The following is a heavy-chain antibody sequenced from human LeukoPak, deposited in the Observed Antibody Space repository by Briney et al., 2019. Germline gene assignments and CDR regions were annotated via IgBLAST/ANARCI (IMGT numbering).Heavy chain of an antibody. CDR3: AKGRRGEGPHHYYYYYMDV. D-gene: IGHD3-10*01. J-gene: IGHJ6*03. Sequence: PGGSLRLSCAASGFTFSSYAMSWVRQAPGKGLEWVSAISGSGGSTYYADSVKGRFTISRDNSKNTLYLQMNSLRAEDTAVYYCAKGRRGEGPHHYYYYYMDVWGKGTTVTVSS. V-gene: IGHV3-23*01. CDR2: ISGSGGST. CDR1: GFTFSSYA.